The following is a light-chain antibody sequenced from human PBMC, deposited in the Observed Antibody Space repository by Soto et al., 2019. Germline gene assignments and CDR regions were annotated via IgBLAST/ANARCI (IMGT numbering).Light chain of an antibody. CDR1: QSISIH. V-gene: IGKV3-15*01. J-gene: IGKJ1*01. CDR3: QQHNNWPPT. Sequence: EIVMTQSPAPLSVSPGETATLSCSASQSISIHLAWYQRKPGQSPRLLFSGASTRATGVPARFSGSGSGTEFTLSISSLRSEEFAVYDCQQHNNWPPTFGQGTKVEI. CDR2: GAS.